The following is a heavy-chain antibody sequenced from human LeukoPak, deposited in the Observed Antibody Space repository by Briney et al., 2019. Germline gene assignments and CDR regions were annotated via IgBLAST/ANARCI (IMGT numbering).Heavy chain of an antibody. CDR2: ISPSSGSI. V-gene: IGHV3-48*04. Sequence: GGSLRLSCAASGFSFSSHGMNWVRLAPGKGLEWISHISPSSGSIFYADSVKGRFTISRDNAKNSLYLQMISLRADDTAVYYCARRNIAAYDYWGQGTLVTVSS. CDR3: ARRNIAAYDY. CDR1: GFSFSSHG. J-gene: IGHJ4*02. D-gene: IGHD6-13*01.